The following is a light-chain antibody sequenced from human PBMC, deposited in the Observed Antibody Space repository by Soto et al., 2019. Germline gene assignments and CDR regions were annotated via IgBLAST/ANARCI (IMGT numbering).Light chain of an antibody. CDR3: QQYYTTPRT. Sequence: DSLMSQSPASLAVSLGERATINFKSRETVLDCSNKKANVNLYKKIPGQPPKLIIYWASTRDLGVPDRFSGSGSGTDFTLTISSLQAEDVAVYYCQQYYTTPRTLGHGTKVDIK. CDR2: WAS. J-gene: IGKJ1*01. CDR1: ETVLDCSNKKAN. V-gene: IGKV4-1*01.